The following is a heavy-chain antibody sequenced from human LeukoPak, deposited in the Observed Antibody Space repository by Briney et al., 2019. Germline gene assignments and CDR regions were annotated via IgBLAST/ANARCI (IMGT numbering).Heavy chain of an antibody. J-gene: IGHJ5*02. V-gene: IGHV6-1*01. CDR1: GDSVSSNSAA. D-gene: IGHD6-6*01. Sequence: SQTLSLTCAISGDSVSSNSAAWNWIRQSPSRGLEWLGRTYYRSKWYNDYAVSVKSRITINPDTSKNQFSLQLNSVTPEDTAVYYCARGQREYSSSSALSWFDPWGQGTLVTVSS. CDR2: TYYRSKWYN. CDR3: ARGQREYSSSSALSWFDP.